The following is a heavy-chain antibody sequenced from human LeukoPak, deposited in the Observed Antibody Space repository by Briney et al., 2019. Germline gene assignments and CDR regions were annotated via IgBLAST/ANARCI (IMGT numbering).Heavy chain of an antibody. V-gene: IGHV4-34*01. CDR2: INHSGST. CDR1: GGSFSGYY. Sequence: SETLSLTCAVSGGSFSGYYWSWIRQPPGKGLEWVGEINHSGSTNYNPSLMSRVTISVDTSKSQFYLKLSSVTAADTAVYYCARADYGLKYYFDYWGQGTLVTVSS. D-gene: IGHD4-17*01. CDR3: ARADYGLKYYFDY. J-gene: IGHJ4*02.